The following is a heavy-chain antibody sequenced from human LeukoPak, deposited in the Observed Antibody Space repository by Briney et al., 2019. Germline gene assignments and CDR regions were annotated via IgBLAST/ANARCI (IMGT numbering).Heavy chain of an antibody. Sequence: GGSLRLSCAASGFTFSNAWMSWVRQAPGRGLEWVSTIGASGGTTYYADSVKGRFTISRDNSQSTLYLQMSSLRAEDSAVYYCTRNDYPYYYDSWGQGTLVTVSS. D-gene: IGHD4-11*01. CDR3: TRNDYPYYYDS. CDR1: GFTFSNAW. CDR2: IGASGGTT. J-gene: IGHJ4*02. V-gene: IGHV3-23*01.